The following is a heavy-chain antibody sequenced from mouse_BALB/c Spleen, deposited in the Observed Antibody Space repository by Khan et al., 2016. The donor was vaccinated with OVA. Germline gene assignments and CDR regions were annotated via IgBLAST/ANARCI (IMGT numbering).Heavy chain of an antibody. V-gene: IGHV2-2*02. CDR1: GFSLTNYG. CDR3: AKHRNGYFDY. D-gene: IGHD1-1*02. Sequence: QVQLKQSGPGLVQPSQSLSITCTVSGFSLTNYGVHWVRQSPGKGLEWRGVIWSGGITDYNETFISRLSISKDISKSQVFFKMNSLQANDTAIYYCAKHRNGYFDYCGQGTTLTVSS. CDR2: IWSGGIT. J-gene: IGHJ2*01.